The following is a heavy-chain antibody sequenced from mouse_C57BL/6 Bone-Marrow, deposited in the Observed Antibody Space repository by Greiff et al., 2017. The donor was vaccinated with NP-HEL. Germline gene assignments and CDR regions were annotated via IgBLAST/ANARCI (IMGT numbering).Heavy chain of an antibody. CDR3: ARRDYGSSYKYAMDY. CDR2: INPNNGGT. V-gene: IGHV1-18*01. Sequence: VQLQQSGPELVKPGASVKIPCKASGYTFTDYNMDWVKQSHGKSLEWIGDINPNNGGTIYNQKFKGQATLTVDKSSSTAYMELRSLTSEDTAVYYCARRDYGSSYKYAMDYWGQGTSVTVSS. J-gene: IGHJ4*01. CDR1: GYTFTDYN. D-gene: IGHD1-1*01.